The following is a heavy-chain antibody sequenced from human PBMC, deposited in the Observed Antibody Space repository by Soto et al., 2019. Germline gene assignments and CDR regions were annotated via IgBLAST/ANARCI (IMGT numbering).Heavy chain of an antibody. CDR1: GGSMSNNY. V-gene: IGHV4-59*01. D-gene: IGHD4-17*01. Sequence: QVHLQESGPGLVKPSETLSLFCNVSGGSMSNNYWTWIRQAPGKGLEWVGYVFYTGSTNYNPSLKGRVSISVDTSKKYFSLRLKSVTAADTAVYYCASSLTVTRFDQWGQGCRVTVS. CDR3: ASSLTVTRFDQ. J-gene: IGHJ4*02. CDR2: VFYTGST.